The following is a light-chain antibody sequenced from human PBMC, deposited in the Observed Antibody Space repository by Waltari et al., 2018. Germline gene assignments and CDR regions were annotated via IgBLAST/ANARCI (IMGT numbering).Light chain of an antibody. CDR3: QTWGTDTVV. CDR2: VNSDGTH. V-gene: IGLV4-69*01. CDR1: SGHSTYT. J-gene: IGLJ2*01. Sequence: QLVLTQSPSASASLGASVKLTCTLSSGHSTYTIAWPQQQPEKGPRYLMRVNSDGTHSKGDGIPDRFSGSTSGGERHLTISSLQSEDEADYYCQTWGTDTVVFGGGTKLTVL.